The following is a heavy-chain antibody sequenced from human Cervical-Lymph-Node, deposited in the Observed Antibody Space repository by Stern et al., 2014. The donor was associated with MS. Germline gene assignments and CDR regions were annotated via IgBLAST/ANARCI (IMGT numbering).Heavy chain of an antibody. V-gene: IGHV3-30*04. CDR2: ISYDGREK. Sequence: VQLVESGGGVVQPGRYLRLSCAASGFVFRRYALHWVRQAPGKGLEWLALISYDGREKYYTDSVKGRFTVPRDNSNNTVDLEMNSLRLEDTAVYYCAKGGSGSYLDWGQGSLVTVSS. J-gene: IGHJ4*02. CDR3: AKGGSGSYLD. D-gene: IGHD1-26*01. CDR1: GFVFRRYA.